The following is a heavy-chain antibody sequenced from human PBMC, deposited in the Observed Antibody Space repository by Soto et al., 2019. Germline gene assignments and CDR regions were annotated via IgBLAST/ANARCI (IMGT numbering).Heavy chain of an antibody. J-gene: IGHJ6*03. CDR1: GFTVSSNY. D-gene: IGHD2-2*02. V-gene: IGHV3-66*01. CDR3: ARALTYCSSTSCYNFYYYMDV. CDR2: IYSGGST. Sequence: VGSLRLSCAASGFTVSSNYMTWVRQAPGKGLEWVSLIYSGGSTYYADSVKGRFTVSRDNSKNTLYLQMNSLRAEDPAVYYCARALTYCSSTSCYNFYYYMDVWGKGTTVTVSS.